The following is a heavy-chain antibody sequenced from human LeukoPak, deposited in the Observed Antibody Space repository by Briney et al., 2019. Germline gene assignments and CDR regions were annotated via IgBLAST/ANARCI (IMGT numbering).Heavy chain of an antibody. CDR1: GFSFSSYR. V-gene: IGHV3-74*01. D-gene: IGHD3-10*01. Sequence: GGSLRLSCAASGFSFSSYRMHWVRQAPGTGLAWVSRIKRDGSTTHYADFVKGRFTISRDNAKNTLYLQMNSLRAEDTAGYSCSRVGGRSSSGGYYWGQGTLVTVSS. CDR2: IKRDGSTT. CDR3: SRVGGRSSSGGYY. J-gene: IGHJ4*02.